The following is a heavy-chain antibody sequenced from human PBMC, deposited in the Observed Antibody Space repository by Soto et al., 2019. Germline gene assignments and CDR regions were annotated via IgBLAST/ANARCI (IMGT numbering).Heavy chain of an antibody. D-gene: IGHD2-8*01. J-gene: IGHJ6*01. V-gene: IGHV1-18*01. Sequence: ASLKVSCKASGYIFVNYGIAWVRQAPGQGLEWMGWNSPYSGNTHYASKVQGRLTMTTDTSTNTAYMDLGSLTSDDTAVHYFAMVYNHVTPTSQDVW. CDR1: GYIFVNYG. CDR3: AMVYNHVTPTSQDV. CDR2: NSPYSGNT.